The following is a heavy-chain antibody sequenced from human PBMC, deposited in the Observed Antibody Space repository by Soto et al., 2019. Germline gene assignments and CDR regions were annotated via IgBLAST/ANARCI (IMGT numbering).Heavy chain of an antibody. CDR2: ISYDGSNK. CDR1: GFTFSSYA. D-gene: IGHD1-26*01. Sequence: VGSLRLSCAASGFTFSSYAMHWVRQAPGKGLEWVAVISYDGSNKYYADSVKGRFTISRDNSKNTLYLQMNSLRAEDTAVYYCARGGREGYYFDYWGQGTLVTVSS. CDR3: ARGGREGYYFDY. V-gene: IGHV3-30-3*01. J-gene: IGHJ4*02.